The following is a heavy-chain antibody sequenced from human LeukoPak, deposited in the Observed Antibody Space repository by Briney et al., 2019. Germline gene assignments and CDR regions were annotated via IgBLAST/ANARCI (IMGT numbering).Heavy chain of an antibody. CDR3: AMRRGTFYDFWSGYSEYFDY. D-gene: IGHD3-3*01. CDR2: INHSGST. Sequence: PSETLSLTCTVSGGSISSSSYYWGWIRQPPGKGLEWIGEINHSGSTNYNPSLKSRVTISVDTSKNQFSLKLSSVTAADTAVYYCAMRRGTFYDFWSGYSEYFDYWGQRTLVTVSS. CDR1: GGSISSSSYY. J-gene: IGHJ4*02. V-gene: IGHV4-39*07.